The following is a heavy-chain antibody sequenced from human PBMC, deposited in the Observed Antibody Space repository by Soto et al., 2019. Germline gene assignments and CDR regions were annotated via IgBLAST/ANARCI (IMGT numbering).Heavy chain of an antibody. Sequence: QVQLVQSGGEVKKPGSSVKVSCKASGGTFNNYDLSWVRQAPGQGLDWMGGIVPMFGTREYAQRFQGRVTITADRSTSTAYMELSSLRAEDTAVYYCARGITMVRGSSPYYFDSWGQGTPVTVSS. CDR2: IVPMFGTR. V-gene: IGHV1-69*06. CDR1: GGTFNNYD. J-gene: IGHJ4*02. D-gene: IGHD3-10*01. CDR3: ARGITMVRGSSPYYFDS.